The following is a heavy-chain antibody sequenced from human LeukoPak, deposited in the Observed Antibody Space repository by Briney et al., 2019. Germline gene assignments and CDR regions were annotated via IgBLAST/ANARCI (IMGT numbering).Heavy chain of an antibody. CDR1: GGSISSYY. CDR3: AKVRAQSGYDLGPLHPFDI. CDR2: IYHSGTT. V-gene: IGHV4-59*01. J-gene: IGHJ3*02. Sequence: PSETLSLTCTVSGGSISSYYWSWIRQPPGKRLEWIGYIYHSGTTNYNPSLGSRVTISVDKSENQLSLKLTSVTAADTAVYYCAKVRAQSGYDLGPLHPFDIWGQGTMVTVSP. D-gene: IGHD5-12*01.